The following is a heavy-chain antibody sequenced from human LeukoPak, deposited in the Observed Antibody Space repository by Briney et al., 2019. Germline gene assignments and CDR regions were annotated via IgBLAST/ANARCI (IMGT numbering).Heavy chain of an antibody. V-gene: IGHV4-39*01. J-gene: IGHJ5*02. D-gene: IGHD6-19*01. CDR1: GGSISSSSYY. Sequence: SETLSLTCTVSGGSISSSSYYWGWIRQPPGKGLEGIGSIFYSGGTYYSPSLKSRVTISVDTSNNQFSLKLSSVTAADTAVYYCARRGSGLDWFDPWGQGTLVTVSS. CDR2: IFYSGGT. CDR3: ARRGSGLDWFDP.